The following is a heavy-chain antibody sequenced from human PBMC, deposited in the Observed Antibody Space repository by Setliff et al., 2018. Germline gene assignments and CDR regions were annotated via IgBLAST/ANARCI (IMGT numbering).Heavy chain of an antibody. CDR1: GYSLSNYG. V-gene: IGHV7-4-1*02. CDR2: INTKTGDP. J-gene: IGHJ4*01. CDR3: ATADHLVTTTFDY. Sequence: ASVKVSCKASGYSLSNYGMNWVRQAPGQGLEWMGWINTKTGDPTYAQRYPGRFAFSLDTSDSATYLDISTLKAEDTATYYCATADHLVTTTFDYWGQGTLVTVSS. D-gene: IGHD4-17*01.